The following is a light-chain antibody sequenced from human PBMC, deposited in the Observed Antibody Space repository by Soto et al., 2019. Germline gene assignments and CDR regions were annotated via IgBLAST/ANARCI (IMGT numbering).Light chain of an antibody. CDR3: QQHNKWPLFT. CDR1: QSIGSN. V-gene: IGKV3-15*01. J-gene: IGKJ3*01. CDR2: VAS. Sequence: ETVLTQSPATFSVSPGERATLSCRASQSIGSNLAWYQQRPGQPPRLLIYVASTRSNGVPARFSGSGSGTEFNITINSRQSEDFSLYYCQQHNKWPLFTFGPGTKVDIK.